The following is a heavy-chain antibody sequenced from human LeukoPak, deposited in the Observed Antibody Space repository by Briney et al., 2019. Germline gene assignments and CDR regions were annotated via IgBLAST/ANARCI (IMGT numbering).Heavy chain of an antibody. CDR3: ARSPTSWYFDY. CDR1: GFTFSGSG. CDR2: IRYHGSDK. V-gene: IGHV3-30*19. Sequence: PGRSLRLSCAASGFTFSGSGMHWVRQAPGKVLEWVAFIRYHGSDKFYADSVKGRFTISRDNSKNTLYLQMNSLRPEDTSVYYCARSPTSWYFDYWGQGTLVTVSS. J-gene: IGHJ4*02. D-gene: IGHD2-2*01.